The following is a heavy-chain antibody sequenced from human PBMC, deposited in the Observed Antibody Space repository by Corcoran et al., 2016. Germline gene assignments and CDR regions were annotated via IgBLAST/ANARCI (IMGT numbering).Heavy chain of an antibody. CDR2: IDWDDDK. V-gene: IGHV2-70*01. D-gene: IGHD2-2*01. J-gene: IGHJ6*02. CDR1: GFSLSTSGMC. CDR3: ARDIVVVPAALGGAYYYYGMDV. Sequence: QVTLRESGPALVKPTQTLTLTCTFSGFSLSTSGMCVSWIRQPPGKALEWLALIDWDDDKYYSPSLKTRLTISKDTSKNQVVLTMTNMAPVDKATYYCARDIVVVPAALGGAYYYYGMDVWGQGTTVTVSS.